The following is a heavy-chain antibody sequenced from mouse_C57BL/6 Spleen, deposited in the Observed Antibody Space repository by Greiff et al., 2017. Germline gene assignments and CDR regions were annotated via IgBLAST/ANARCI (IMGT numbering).Heavy chain of an antibody. J-gene: IGHJ4*01. CDR1: GFTFSDYG. Sequence: EVKLMESGGGLVKPGGSLKLSCAASGFTFSDYGMHWVRQAPEKGLEWVAYISSGSSTIYYADTVKGRFTISRDNAKNTLFLQMTSLRSEDTAMYYCARGLPGDAMDYWGQGTSVTVSS. CDR3: ARGLPGDAMDY. D-gene: IGHD4-1*01. V-gene: IGHV5-17*01. CDR2: ISSGSSTI.